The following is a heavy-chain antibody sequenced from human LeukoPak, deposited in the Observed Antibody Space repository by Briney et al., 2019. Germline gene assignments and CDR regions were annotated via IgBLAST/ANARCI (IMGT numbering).Heavy chain of an antibody. CDR1: GGSFSGYY. Sequence: SETLSLTCAVYGGSFSGYYWSWIRQPPGKGLEWIGIISYNGTTYYNPSLKRRVTISVDTSKNQFSLTLTSVTAADTAVYFCAREYGKIDPTFDYWGQGTLVSVSS. D-gene: IGHD2/OR15-2a*01. J-gene: IGHJ4*02. CDR3: AREYGKIDPTFDY. CDR2: ISYNGTT. V-gene: IGHV4-34*01.